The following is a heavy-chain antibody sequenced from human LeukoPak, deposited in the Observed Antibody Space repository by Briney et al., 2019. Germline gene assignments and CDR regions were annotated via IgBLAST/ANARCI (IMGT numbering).Heavy chain of an antibody. V-gene: IGHV3-53*01. CDR1: GFTFSTFA. Sequence: SGGSLRLSCEASGFTFSTFAMIWVRQPPGKGLECISVIYSGGSTDYADSVKGRLTISRDNSKNTLYLQMNSLRAEDTAVYYCARVVDHDYGDYYLDYWGQGTLVTVSS. D-gene: IGHD4-17*01. CDR2: IYSGGST. J-gene: IGHJ4*02. CDR3: ARVVDHDYGDYYLDY.